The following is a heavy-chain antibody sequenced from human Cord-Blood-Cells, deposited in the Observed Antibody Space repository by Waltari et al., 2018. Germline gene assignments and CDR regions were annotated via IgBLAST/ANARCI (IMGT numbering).Heavy chain of an antibody. J-gene: IGHJ4*02. V-gene: IGHV3-7*01. D-gene: IGHD2-2*01. CDR3: ARYSSTSCFDY. Sequence: EVQLVESGGGLVQPGGSLRLSCAASGFTFRSYWMSWLRQAPGKGVEWVANIKQDGSEKYYVDSVKGRFTISRDNAKNSLYLQMNSLRAEDTAVYYCARYSSTSCFDYWGQGTLVTVSS. CDR2: IKQDGSEK. CDR1: GFTFRSYW.